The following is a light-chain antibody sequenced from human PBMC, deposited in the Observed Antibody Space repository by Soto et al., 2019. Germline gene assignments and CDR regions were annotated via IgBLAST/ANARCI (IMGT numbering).Light chain of an antibody. CDR2: GAS. CDR1: QSISSNY. V-gene: IGKV3-20*01. CDR3: QQYVSWM. Sequence: EIVLTQSPGTLSVSPGERATLSCRASQSISSNYLAWYQQKPGQAPRILIYGASSRATGIPDRFSGSGSGTDFTLTISRLEPEDSAIYYCQQYVSWMFGQGTKVEIK. J-gene: IGKJ1*01.